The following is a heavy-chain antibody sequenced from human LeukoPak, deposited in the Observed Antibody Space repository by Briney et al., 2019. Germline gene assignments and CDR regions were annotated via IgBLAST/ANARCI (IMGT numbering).Heavy chain of an antibody. CDR3: ARDRTRNRNIVVVTAPAFDI. V-gene: IGHV3-30*04. Sequence: PGRSLRLSCAASGPTFSSYAMHWDRQAPGKGLEWVAVTPYDGSNKYYGDSVEGRFTICRDNSKKTLYLQMNSLRPEDTAVYYCARDRTRNRNIVVVTAPAFDIWGEGTMVSVPS. CDR2: TPYDGSNK. J-gene: IGHJ3*02. CDR1: GPTFSSYA. D-gene: IGHD2-21*02.